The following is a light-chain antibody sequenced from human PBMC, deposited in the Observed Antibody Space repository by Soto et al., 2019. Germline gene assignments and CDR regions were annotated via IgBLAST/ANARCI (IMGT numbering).Light chain of an antibody. V-gene: IGKV3-15*01. CDR3: QQHNVWPAT. CDR1: QSVSSY. CDR2: DAS. Sequence: EIVLTQSPATLSLSPGERATLSCRASQSVSSYLAWYQQKPGQAPRLLIYDASTRATGVPARFSGSGSGTEFTLTISSLQSEDFAVYYCQQHNVWPATFGQGTRWIS. J-gene: IGKJ1*01.